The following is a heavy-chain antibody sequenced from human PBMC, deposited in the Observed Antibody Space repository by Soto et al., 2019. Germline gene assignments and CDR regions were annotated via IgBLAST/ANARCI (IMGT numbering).Heavy chain of an antibody. Sequence: GGSLRLSCAASGFTFSNAWMNWVRQAPGKGLEWVGRIKSKTDGGTTDYAAPVKGRFTISRDDSKNTLYLQMNSLKTEDTAVYYCTTGSLYYYDSSGPGVFDYWGQGTLVTVSS. V-gene: IGHV3-15*07. CDR1: GFTFSNAW. D-gene: IGHD3-22*01. J-gene: IGHJ4*02. CDR3: TTGSLYYYDSSGPGVFDY. CDR2: IKSKTDGGTT.